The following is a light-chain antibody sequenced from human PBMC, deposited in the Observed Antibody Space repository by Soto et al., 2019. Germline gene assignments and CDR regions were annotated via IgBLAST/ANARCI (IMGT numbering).Light chain of an antibody. Sequence: ALAQPSSVSGSPGQSITISCTGTSSDVGSYNLVSWYQQHPGKAPKLMIYEVSKRPSGVSNRFSGSKSGNTASLTISGLQAEDEADYYCCSYAGSSTYVFGTGTKVTVL. V-gene: IGLV2-23*02. CDR2: EVS. J-gene: IGLJ1*01. CDR1: SSDVGSYNL. CDR3: CSYAGSSTYV.